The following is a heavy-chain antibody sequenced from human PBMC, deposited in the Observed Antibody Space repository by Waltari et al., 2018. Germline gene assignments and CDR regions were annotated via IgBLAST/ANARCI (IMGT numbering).Heavy chain of an antibody. V-gene: IGHV4-38-2*01. J-gene: IGHJ3*01. CDR3: TRGMVVITSAHDAFDV. CDR1: GYPIDRGYY. Sequence: QVQLQESGPGLVKPSGTLSLSCDVSGYPIDRGYYWGWVRQTPGKGLEWIGSIYLTGCTSYNFSLRNRFFISLDMVKNQFSLEMNSVTAADTAVYFCTRGMVVITSAHDAFDVWGQGTMVTVSS. D-gene: IGHD2-21*01. CDR2: IYLTGCT.